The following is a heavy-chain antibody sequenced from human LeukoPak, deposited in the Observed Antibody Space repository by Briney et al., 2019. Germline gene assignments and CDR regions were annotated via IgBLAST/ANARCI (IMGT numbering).Heavy chain of an antibody. V-gene: IGHV3-11*01. CDR3: AREESGYNANDAFDI. J-gene: IGHJ3*02. CDR1: GFTFSDYY. D-gene: IGHD5-12*01. Sequence: GGSLRLSCAASGFTFSDYYMSWIRQAPGKGLEWVSYISSSGSTIYYADSVKGRFTISRDNAKNSLYLQMNSLRAEDTAVYYCAREESGYNANDAFDIWGQGTMVTVSS. CDR2: ISSSGSTI.